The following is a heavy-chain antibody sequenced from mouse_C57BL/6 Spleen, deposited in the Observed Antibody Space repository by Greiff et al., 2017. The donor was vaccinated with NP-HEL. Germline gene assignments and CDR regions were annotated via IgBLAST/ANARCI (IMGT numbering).Heavy chain of an antibody. D-gene: IGHD1-1*01. V-gene: IGHV5-9-1*02. CDR3: TRVPAYYYGSSYAMDY. CDR1: GFTFSSYA. CDR2: ISSGGDYI. Sequence: EVKLMESGEGLVKPGGSLKLSCAASGFTFSSYAMSWVRQTPEKRLEWVAYISSGGDYIYYADTVKGRVTISRDQARNTLYLQMSSLKSEDTAMYYCTRVPAYYYGSSYAMDYWGQGTSVTVSS. J-gene: IGHJ4*01.